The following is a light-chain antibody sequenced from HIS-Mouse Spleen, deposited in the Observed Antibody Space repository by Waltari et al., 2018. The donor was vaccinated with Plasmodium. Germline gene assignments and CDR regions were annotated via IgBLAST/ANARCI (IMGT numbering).Light chain of an antibody. CDR1: QSVISSY. Sequence: EIVMTQSPATLSLSPGERATISCRASQSVISSYLCWSQQKPGQAPRLLIYGASTSATGIPSRFSGSGSGTDFTLTISSLQPEDFAVYYCQQDYNLPYTFGQGTKLEIK. J-gene: IGKJ2*01. CDR3: QQDYNLPYT. CDR2: GAS. V-gene: IGKV3D-7*01.